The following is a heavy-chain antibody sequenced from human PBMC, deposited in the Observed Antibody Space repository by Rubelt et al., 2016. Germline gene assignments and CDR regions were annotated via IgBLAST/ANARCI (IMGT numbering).Heavy chain of an antibody. CDR3: ARSSVSTVTTVDY. D-gene: IGHD4-17*01. CDR1: GYSFTSYW. Sequence: EVQLVQCGAEVKKPGESLRISCKGSGYSFTSYWLSWVRQMPGKGQEWMGRIDHSDSYTNSSPSSHWQGNTSADKSSSIADLQGGGLTASDTAMYDWARSSVSTVTTVDYWGQGTLVTVSS. CDR2: IDHSDSYT. V-gene: IGHV5-10-1*04. J-gene: IGHJ4*02.